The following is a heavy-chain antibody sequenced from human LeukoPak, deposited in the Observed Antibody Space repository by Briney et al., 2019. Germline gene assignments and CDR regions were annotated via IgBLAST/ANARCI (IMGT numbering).Heavy chain of an antibody. J-gene: IGHJ3*02. D-gene: IGHD3-3*02. CDR3: ARVLATGDAFDI. CDR2: ISGSGGST. CDR1: GFTFSSYA. Sequence: SGGSLRLSCAASGFTFSSYAMSWVRQAPGKGLEWVSAISGSGGSTYYADSVKGRFTISRDNSKNTLYLQMNSLRAEDTAVYYCARVLATGDAFDIWGQGTMVTVSS. V-gene: IGHV3-23*01.